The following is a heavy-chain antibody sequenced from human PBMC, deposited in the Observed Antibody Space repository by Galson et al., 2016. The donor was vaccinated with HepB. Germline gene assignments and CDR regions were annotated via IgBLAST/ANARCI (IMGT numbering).Heavy chain of an antibody. D-gene: IGHD2-2*01. CDR2: ISRRGDSS. Sequence: SLRLSCAASGFTFGSYGMTWVRQAPGKGLACVASISRRGDSSDYAASVRGRFTISRYNSKNILYLQMNSLRAEDTALYYCVQGSTAPAVWGKGPPVTVST. CDR1: GFTFGSYG. J-gene: IGHJ6*04. V-gene: IGHV3-23*01. CDR3: VQGSTAPAV.